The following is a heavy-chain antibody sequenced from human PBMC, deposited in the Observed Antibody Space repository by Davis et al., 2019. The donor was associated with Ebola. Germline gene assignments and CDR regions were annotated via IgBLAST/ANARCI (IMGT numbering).Heavy chain of an antibody. V-gene: IGHV1-18*01. Sequence: ASVKVSCTASGYTFTSYGISWVRQAPGQGLEWMGWISAYNGNTNYAQKLQGRVTMTTDTSTSTAYMELRSLRSDDTAVYYCARVRTMIVVADFDYWGQGTLVTVSS. CDR1: GYTFTSYG. CDR3: ARVRTMIVVADFDY. CDR2: ISAYNGNT. D-gene: IGHD3-22*01. J-gene: IGHJ4*02.